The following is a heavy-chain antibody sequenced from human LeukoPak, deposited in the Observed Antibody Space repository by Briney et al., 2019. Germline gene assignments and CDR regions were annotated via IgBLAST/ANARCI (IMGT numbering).Heavy chain of an antibody. D-gene: IGHD2-15*01. V-gene: IGHV4-59*01. J-gene: IGHJ4*02. CDR3: AREWYPDY. CDR1: GGSISSYY. CDR2: INHSGST. Sequence: PSETLSLTCTVSGGSISSYYWSWIRQPPGKGLEWIGEINHSGSTNYNPSLKSRVTISVDTSKNQFSLKLSSVTAADTAVYYCAREWYPDYWGQGTLVTVSS.